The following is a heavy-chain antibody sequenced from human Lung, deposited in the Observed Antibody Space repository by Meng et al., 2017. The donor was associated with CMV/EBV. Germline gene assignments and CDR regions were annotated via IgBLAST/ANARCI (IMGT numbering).Heavy chain of an antibody. Sequence: GGSLRLSCAASGFTFNTHGIHWVRQAPVKVLEWVALISYDGNSQYYADSVKDRFTVSRDNLQMNSLRPEDTAIYYCARGLVGDSGVFWGQGTLVTVSS. CDR2: ISYDGNSQ. J-gene: IGHJ4*02. CDR3: ARGLVGDSGVF. V-gene: IGHV3-30-3*01. D-gene: IGHD1-26*01. CDR1: GFTFNTHG.